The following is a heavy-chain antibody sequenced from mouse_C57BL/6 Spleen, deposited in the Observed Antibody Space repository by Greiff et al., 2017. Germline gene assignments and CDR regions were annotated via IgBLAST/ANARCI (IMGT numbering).Heavy chain of an antibody. CDR1: GFTFSSYA. CDR2: ISDGGSYT. J-gene: IGHJ2*01. V-gene: IGHV5-4*01. D-gene: IGHD2-1*01. Sequence: EVMLVESGGGLVKPGGSLKLSCAASGFTFSSYAMSWVRQTPEKRLEWVATISDGGSYTYYPDNVKGRFPISSDNAKNNLYLQMSHLKSEDTAMYYCAREGYGNYPYYFDYWGQGTTLTVSS. CDR3: AREGYGNYPYYFDY.